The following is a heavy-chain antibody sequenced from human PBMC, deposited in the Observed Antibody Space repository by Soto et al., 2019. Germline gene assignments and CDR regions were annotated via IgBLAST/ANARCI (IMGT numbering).Heavy chain of an antibody. CDR3: ARDRGYNWNYGWFDP. CDR2: ISAYNGNT. J-gene: IGHJ5*02. Sequence: QVQLVQSGAEVKKPGASVKVSCKASGYTFTSYGISWVRQAPGQGLEWMGRISAYNGNTNYAQKLQGRVTMTSDTSTSTAYMELRSLRSDDTAVYYCARDRGYNWNYGWFDPWGQGTLVTVSS. D-gene: IGHD1-7*01. CDR1: GYTFTSYG. V-gene: IGHV1-18*01.